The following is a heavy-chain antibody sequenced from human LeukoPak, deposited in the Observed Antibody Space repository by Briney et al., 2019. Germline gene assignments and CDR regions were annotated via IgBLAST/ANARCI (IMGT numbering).Heavy chain of an antibody. CDR1: GFTLSTYW. V-gene: IGHV3-74*01. CDR3: ARVGVGMYHFDH. Sequence: PGGSLRLSCAASGFTLSTYWMHWVRQAPGRGLVWVSRINPDGNTTTYADSVEGRFTISRDNAKNTLYLQMSSLRAEDTAVYYCARVGVGMYHFDHWGQGTLVTVSS. J-gene: IGHJ4*02. CDR2: INPDGNTT. D-gene: IGHD2-2*01.